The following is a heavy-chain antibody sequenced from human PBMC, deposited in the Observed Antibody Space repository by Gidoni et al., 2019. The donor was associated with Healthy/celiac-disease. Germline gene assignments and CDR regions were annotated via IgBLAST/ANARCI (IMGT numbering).Heavy chain of an antibody. CDR2: SYTSVST. Sequence: QVQLQVSGPALVKPSQTLSLTCTVSGGSISSGSYYWSWSRQPAGKGLEWIGRSYTSVSTSYNPSLKSRVTISVDTSKNQFSLKLSSVTAADTAVYCCARESNYYYYGIDVWGQGTTVTVSS. V-gene: IGHV4-61*02. CDR1: GGSISSGSYY. J-gene: IGHJ6*02. CDR3: ARESNYYYYGIDV.